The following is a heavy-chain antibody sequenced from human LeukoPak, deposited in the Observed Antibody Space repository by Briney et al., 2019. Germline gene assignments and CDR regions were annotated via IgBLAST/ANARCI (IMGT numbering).Heavy chain of an antibody. Sequence: PGESLKISCQGSGYTFTRNWLAWVRQLPGKGLEWMGIFYSDDSDSRYSPSFQGQVTFSGDNSINTAYVQWRSLKASDTAMYYCARLCSGDSCYGGFDIWGQGTMVIVSS. J-gene: IGHJ3*02. CDR1: GYTFTRNW. D-gene: IGHD2-15*01. V-gene: IGHV5-51*01. CDR3: ARLCSGDSCYGGFDI. CDR2: FYSDDSDS.